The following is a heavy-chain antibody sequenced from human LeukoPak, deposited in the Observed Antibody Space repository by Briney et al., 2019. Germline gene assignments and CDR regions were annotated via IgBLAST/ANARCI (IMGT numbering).Heavy chain of an antibody. V-gene: IGHV3-48*01. J-gene: IGHJ6*03. CDR2: IRSSSSTT. CDR1: GFTFSTYS. CDR3: ARDSAQGGYMDV. Sequence: GGSLRLSCAASGFTFSTYSMKWVRLAPGTGLEWVSNIRSSSSTTYYADSVKGRFTISRDNGKNSLYLQMNSLRGEDTAVYYCARDSAQGGYMDVWGKGTTVTVSS.